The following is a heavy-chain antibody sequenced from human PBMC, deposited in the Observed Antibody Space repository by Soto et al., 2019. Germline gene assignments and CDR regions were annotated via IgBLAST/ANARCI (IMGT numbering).Heavy chain of an antibody. Sequence: GASVKVSCKASGGTFSSYAISWVRQAPGQGLEWMGGIIPIFGTANYAQKFQGRVTITADKSTSTAYMELSSLRSEDTAVYYCARDDAPREXAWELPSQTYYYYGMDVWGQGTTVTVSS. D-gene: IGHD1-26*01. V-gene: IGHV1-69*06. CDR1: GGTFSSYA. J-gene: IGHJ6*02. CDR3: ARDDAPREXAWELPSQTYYYYGMDV. CDR2: IIPIFGTA.